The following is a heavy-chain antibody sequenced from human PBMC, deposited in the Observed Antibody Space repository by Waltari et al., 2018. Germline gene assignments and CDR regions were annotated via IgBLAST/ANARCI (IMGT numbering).Heavy chain of an antibody. CDR3: ARDRFFVGATTYYYGMDV. Sequence: QVQLQESGPGLVKPSETLSLTCTVSGGSISSYYWSWIRHPPGKGLEWIGYIYYSGSTNYNPSLKSRVTISVDTSKNQFSLKLSSVTAADTAVYYCARDRFFVGATTYYYGMDVWGQGTTVTVSS. V-gene: IGHV4-59*01. J-gene: IGHJ6*02. CDR1: GGSISSYY. D-gene: IGHD1-26*01. CDR2: IYYSGST.